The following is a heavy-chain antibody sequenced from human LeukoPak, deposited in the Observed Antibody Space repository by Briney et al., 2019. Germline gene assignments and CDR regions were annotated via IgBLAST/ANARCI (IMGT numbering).Heavy chain of an antibody. CDR1: GGSFSEYY. V-gene: IGHV4-34*01. Sequence: SETLSLTCAAYGGSFSEYYWSWIRQPPGKGLEWIGEITHSGSTNYNPSLKSRVTISVDTSKNQFSLKLSSVSAADTALYYCARGAYMAALNHWGQGALVTVSS. D-gene: IGHD6-13*01. J-gene: IGHJ5*02. CDR3: ARGAYMAALNH. CDR2: ITHSGST.